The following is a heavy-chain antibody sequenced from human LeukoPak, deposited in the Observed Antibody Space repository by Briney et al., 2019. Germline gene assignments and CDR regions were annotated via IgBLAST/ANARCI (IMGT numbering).Heavy chain of an antibody. V-gene: IGHV3-49*04. CDR3: TRDQTPYY. J-gene: IGHJ4*02. CDR2: IRSKVYGGTP. CDR1: GFTFSSYG. Sequence: GGSLRLSCAASGFTFSSYGMSWVRQAPGKGLEWVGFIRSKVYGGTPEYAASVKGRFTISRDDSKGIAYLQMNSLKTEDTAVYYCTRDQTPYYWGQGTLVTVSS.